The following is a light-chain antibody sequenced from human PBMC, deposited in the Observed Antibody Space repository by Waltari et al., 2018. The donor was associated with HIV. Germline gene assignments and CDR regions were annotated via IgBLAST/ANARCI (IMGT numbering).Light chain of an antibody. V-gene: IGLV1-47*01. Sequence: QSVLTQPPSASGTPGQRVTISCSGSSSSIGSNYVYWYQQHPGTAPKLLIYRNKQRPAGVPDRFSGSKSGTSASLAISGLRSEDEADYYCAAWDDSLSGYVFGTGTKVTVL. CDR3: AAWDDSLSGYV. CDR1: SSSIGSNY. CDR2: RNK. J-gene: IGLJ1*01.